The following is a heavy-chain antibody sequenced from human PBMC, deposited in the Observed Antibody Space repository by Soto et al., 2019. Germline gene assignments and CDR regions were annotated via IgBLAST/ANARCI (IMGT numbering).Heavy chain of an antibody. CDR3: AKENGYSSSWFEFDY. D-gene: IGHD6-13*01. V-gene: IGHV3-23*01. CDR1: GITFSSYW. Sequence: GGSLRLSCAASGITFSSYWMHWVRQAPGKGLEWVSAISGSGGSTYYADSVKGRFTISRDNSKNTLYLQMNSLRAEDTAVYYCAKENGYSSSWFEFDYWGQGTLVTVSS. J-gene: IGHJ4*02. CDR2: ISGSGGST.